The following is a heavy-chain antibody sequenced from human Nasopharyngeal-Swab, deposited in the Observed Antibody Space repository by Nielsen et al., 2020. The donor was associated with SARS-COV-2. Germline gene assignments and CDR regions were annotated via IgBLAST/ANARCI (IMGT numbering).Heavy chain of an antibody. J-gene: IGHJ5*02. Sequence: WIRQPLGKGLEWIGSIYYSGSTYYNPSLKSRVAISVDTSKNQFSLKLSSVTAADTAVYYCARWRIAAAGNNWFDPWGQGTLVTVSS. V-gene: IGHV4-39*01. CDR3: ARWRIAAAGNNWFDP. CDR2: IYYSGST. D-gene: IGHD6-13*01.